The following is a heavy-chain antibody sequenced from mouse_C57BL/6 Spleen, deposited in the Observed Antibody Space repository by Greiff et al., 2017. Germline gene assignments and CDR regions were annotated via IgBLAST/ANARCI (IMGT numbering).Heavy chain of an antibody. V-gene: IGHV1-69*01. CDR2: IDPSDSYT. D-gene: IGHD2-5*01. Sequence: QVQLQQPGAELVMPGASVKLSCKASGYTFTSYWMHWVKQRPGQGLEWIGKIDPSDSYTNYNQKFKGKATLTVEKSSSTAYMQLSSLTSEDSAVYSCARSLYSNYVDYWGQGTTLTVSS. CDR3: ARSLYSNYVDY. J-gene: IGHJ2*01. CDR1: GYTFTSYW.